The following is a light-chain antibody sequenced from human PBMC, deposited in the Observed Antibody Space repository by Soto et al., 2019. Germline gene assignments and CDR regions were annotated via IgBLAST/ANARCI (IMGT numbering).Light chain of an antibody. CDR1: QSISTY. J-gene: IGKJ4*01. CDR2: AAS. V-gene: IGKV1-39*01. CDR3: QQSYSAPLT. Sequence: DIQMTQSPSSLSAAVGDRLTITCRASQSISTYLNWYQQKPGKAPNLPIYAASSLQSGVPSRFSGSGSGTDFTLTISSLQPEDFATYYCQQSYSAPLTFGGGTKVDIK.